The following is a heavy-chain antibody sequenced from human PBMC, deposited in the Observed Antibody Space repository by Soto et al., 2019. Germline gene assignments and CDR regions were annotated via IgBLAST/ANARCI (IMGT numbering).Heavy chain of an antibody. Sequence: GGSLRLSCEAYGFTFNNAWMSWVRQAPGKGLEWVGRIKSKTDAGTADYAAPVKGRFTISRDDSRNTLYLEMNSLKTDDTAVYYCTTVDYFDSIGYYSLDYWGHGTLVTVSS. V-gene: IGHV3-15*01. J-gene: IGHJ4*01. D-gene: IGHD3-22*01. CDR3: TTVDYFDSIGYYSLDY. CDR1: GFTFNNAW. CDR2: IKSKTDAGTA.